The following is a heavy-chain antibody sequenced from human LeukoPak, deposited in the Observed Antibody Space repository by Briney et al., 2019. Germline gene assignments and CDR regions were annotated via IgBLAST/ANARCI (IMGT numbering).Heavy chain of an antibody. Sequence: ASVKVSCKASGYTFTGYFTHWVRQAPGQGLEWMGWINPNSGGTNYAQKFQGRVTMTRDTPISTAYMELSRLTSDDTAVYYCARDILTDDAFDIWGQGTMVTVSS. J-gene: IGHJ3*02. CDR1: GYTFTGYF. CDR3: ARDILTDDAFDI. V-gene: IGHV1-2*02. CDR2: INPNSGGT. D-gene: IGHD7-27*01.